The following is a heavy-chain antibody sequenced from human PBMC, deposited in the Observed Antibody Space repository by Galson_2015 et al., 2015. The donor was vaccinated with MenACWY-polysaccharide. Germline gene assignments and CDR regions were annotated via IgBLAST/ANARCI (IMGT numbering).Heavy chain of an antibody. CDR3: ATDRMRDYDDY. V-gene: IGHV3-15*01. CDR2: IKSKTDGGTT. J-gene: IGHJ4*02. D-gene: IGHD4-17*01. Sequence: KGLEWVGRIKSKTDGGTTDYATPVKGRFTISRDDSKNTVYLQINSLKTEDTAVYYCATDRMRDYDDYWGQGTLVTVSS.